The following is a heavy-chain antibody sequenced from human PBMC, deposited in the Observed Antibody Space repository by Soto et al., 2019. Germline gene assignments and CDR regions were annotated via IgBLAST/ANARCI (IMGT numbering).Heavy chain of an antibody. Sequence: EVQLVESGGDLVQPGGSLRLSCAASGFTFSSYWMHWVRQAPGKGLVWVSHIDSDGSSTSYADSVKGRFTISRDNAKNTLYLQRNSLRAEDTAVYYCARGNSGSVRQFDPWGQGTLVTVSS. D-gene: IGHD6-19*01. CDR3: ARGNSGSVRQFDP. CDR2: IDSDGSST. V-gene: IGHV3-74*01. CDR1: GFTFSSYW. J-gene: IGHJ5*02.